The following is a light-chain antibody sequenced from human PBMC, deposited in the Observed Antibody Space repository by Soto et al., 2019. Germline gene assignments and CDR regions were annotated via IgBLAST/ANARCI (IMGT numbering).Light chain of an antibody. CDR1: KSVFSNSNNKKY. CDR3: QQYYSTPWT. Sequence: DIVMTQSADSLAVSLGERATINCKSSKSVFSNSNNKKYLAWYQQKPGQPPKLLIHWASIRESGVPDRFSGSGSGTDFTLTINSLQAEDVAVYYCQQYYSTPWTFGQGTKVEIK. V-gene: IGKV4-1*01. J-gene: IGKJ1*01. CDR2: WAS.